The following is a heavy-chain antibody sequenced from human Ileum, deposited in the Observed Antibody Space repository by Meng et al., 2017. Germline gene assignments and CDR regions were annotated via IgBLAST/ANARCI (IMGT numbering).Heavy chain of an antibody. Sequence: QVEWGGAGGGVAQPGGPLRLSCAASGFTFSTYAMHWVRQAPGKGLEWVAVISYDGSKKYYADSVKGRFTISRDNSKNTLFLQMNSLRGEDTAVYYCARDVSMTVDYWGLGTLVTVSS. CDR3: ARDVSMTVDY. V-gene: IGHV3-30*04. CDR1: GFTFSTYA. CDR2: ISYDGSKK. D-gene: IGHD3-22*01. J-gene: IGHJ4*02.